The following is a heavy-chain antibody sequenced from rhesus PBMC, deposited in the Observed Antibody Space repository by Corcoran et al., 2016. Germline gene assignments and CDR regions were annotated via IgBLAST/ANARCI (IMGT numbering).Heavy chain of an antibody. J-gene: IGHJ4*01. CDR1: GYTFTDYY. CDR3: ARALYYYSGTYYYYFDY. V-gene: IGHV1-111*02. Sequence: EVQLVQSGAEVKKPGASVKISCKASGYTFTDYYLPWVRQAPGKGLEWMGRVNHSDGKAITKQKSPANVTTTADKSTNTAYLELRSLRSEDTAVYYCARALYYYSGTYYYYFDYWGQGVLVTVSS. CDR2: VNHSDGKA. D-gene: IGHD3-16*01.